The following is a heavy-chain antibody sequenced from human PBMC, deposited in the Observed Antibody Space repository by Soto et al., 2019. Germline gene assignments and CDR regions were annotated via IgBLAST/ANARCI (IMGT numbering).Heavy chain of an antibody. CDR3: ARSYSGYDYIHYYGMDV. V-gene: IGHV4-39*07. D-gene: IGHD5-12*01. CDR2: IYYIGNT. J-gene: IGHJ6*02. CDR1: NGSISSRSSY. Sequence: SETLSLTCIVSNGSISSRSSYWGWIRQTPGKGLEWIGSIYYIGNTYYNPSLKSRVTISVDTSKNQFSLKLSSVTAADTAVYYCARSYSGYDYIHYYGMDVWGQGTTVTVSS.